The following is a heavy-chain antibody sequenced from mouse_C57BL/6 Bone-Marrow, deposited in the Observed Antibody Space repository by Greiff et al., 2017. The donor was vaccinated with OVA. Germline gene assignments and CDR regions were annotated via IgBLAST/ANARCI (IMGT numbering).Heavy chain of an antibody. CDR3: ARLYYYGTFFDY. CDR1: GFTFSDYY. D-gene: IGHD1-1*01. J-gene: IGHJ2*01. CDR2: ISNGGGST. Sequence: EVMLVESGGGLVQPGGSLKLSCAASGFTFSDYYMYWVRQTPEKRLEWVAYISNGGGSTYYPDTVKGRFTISRDNAKNTLYLQMSRLKSEDTAMYYCARLYYYGTFFDYWGQGTTLTVSA. V-gene: IGHV5-12*01.